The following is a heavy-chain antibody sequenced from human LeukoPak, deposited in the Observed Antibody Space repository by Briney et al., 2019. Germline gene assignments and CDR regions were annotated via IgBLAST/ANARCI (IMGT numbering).Heavy chain of an antibody. Sequence: GGSLRLSCAASGFTFSSYGMHWVRQAPGKGLEWVAVISYDGSDKYYADSVKGRFTISRDNSKNTLYLQVNSLRAEDTAVYYCAKAPRSTTVTPDYWGQGTLVTVSS. J-gene: IGHJ4*02. CDR2: ISYDGSDK. D-gene: IGHD4-17*01. CDR3: AKAPRSTTVTPDY. V-gene: IGHV3-30*18. CDR1: GFTFSSYG.